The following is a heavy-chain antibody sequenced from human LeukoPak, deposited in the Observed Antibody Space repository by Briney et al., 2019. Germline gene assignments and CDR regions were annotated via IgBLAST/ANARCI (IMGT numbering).Heavy chain of an antibody. D-gene: IGHD3-22*01. CDR2: IYSSGST. V-gene: IGHV4-39*02. J-gene: IGHJ4*02. Sequence: SETLSLTCTVSGGSISSSYYYWGWIRQPPGKGLEWIGSIYSSGSTYYNPSLKSRVTISVDTSKNQFSLKLTSVTAADTAVYYCARDGGYYDSSGYYGGYFDYWGQGTLVTVSS. CDR1: GGSISSSYYY. CDR3: ARDGGYYDSSGYYGGYFDY.